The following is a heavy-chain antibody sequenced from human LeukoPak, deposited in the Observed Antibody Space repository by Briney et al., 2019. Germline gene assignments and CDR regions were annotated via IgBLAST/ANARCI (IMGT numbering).Heavy chain of an antibody. D-gene: IGHD3-10*01. CDR2: INPNSGGT. CDR1: GYTFTGYY. Sequence: GASVKVSCKASGYTFTGYYIQWVRQAPGQGLEWMGWINPNSGGTNYAQKFQGRVTMTRDTSISTAYMELSRLRSDDTAVYYCARVHYYGSGSYRASNWFDPWGQGTLVTVSS. CDR3: ARVHYYGSGSYRASNWFDP. V-gene: IGHV1-2*02. J-gene: IGHJ5*02.